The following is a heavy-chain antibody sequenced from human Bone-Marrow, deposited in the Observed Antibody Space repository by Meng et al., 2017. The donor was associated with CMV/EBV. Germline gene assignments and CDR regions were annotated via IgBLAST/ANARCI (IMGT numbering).Heavy chain of an antibody. CDR2: INPNSGGT. Sequence: ASVKVSCKASGYTFTGYYMHWVRQAPGQGLEWMGWINPNSGGTKYAQKFQGRVTMTRDTSISTAYMELSRLRSDDTAVYYCARVGLRGAYWFDPWGQGYRVTVYS. CDR1: GYTFTGYY. V-gene: IGHV1-2*02. CDR3: ARVGLRGAYWFDP. J-gene: IGHJ5*02. D-gene: IGHD3-16*01.